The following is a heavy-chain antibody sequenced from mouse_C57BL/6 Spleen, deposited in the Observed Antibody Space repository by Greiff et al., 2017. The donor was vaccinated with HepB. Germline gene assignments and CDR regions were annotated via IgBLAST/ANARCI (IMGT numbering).Heavy chain of an antibody. CDR3: AREGYDSPYYFDY. CDR2: IYPGDGDT. CDR1: GYAFSSYW. Sequence: VQLQQSGAELVKPGASVKISCKASGYAFSSYWMNWVKQRPGKGLEWIGQIYPGDGDTNYNGKFKGKATLTADKSSSTAYMQLSSLTSEDSAVYFCAREGYDSPYYFDYWGQGTTLTVSS. D-gene: IGHD2-4*01. J-gene: IGHJ2*01. V-gene: IGHV1-80*01.